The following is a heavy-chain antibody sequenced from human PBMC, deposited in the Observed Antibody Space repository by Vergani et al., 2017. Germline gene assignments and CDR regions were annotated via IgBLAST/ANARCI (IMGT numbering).Heavy chain of an antibody. V-gene: IGHV3-23*01. CDR3: AKGPSYDDSSGYEPFDY. D-gene: IGHD3-22*01. J-gene: IGHJ4*02. Sequence: EVQLLESGGGLVQPGGSLRLSCAASGFTFSSYAMSWVRQAPGKGLEWVSAIRGSGGSTYYADSVKGRFTISRDNAKNTLYLQMNSLRAEDTAVYYCAKGPSYDDSSGYEPFDYWGQGTLVTVSS. CDR1: GFTFSSYA. CDR2: IRGSGGST.